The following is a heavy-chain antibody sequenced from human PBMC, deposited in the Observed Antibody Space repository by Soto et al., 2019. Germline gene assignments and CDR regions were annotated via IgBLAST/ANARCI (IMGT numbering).Heavy chain of an antibody. CDR1: GGSISSGGYS. CDR2: IYHSGST. V-gene: IGHV4-30-2*01. Sequence: PSETLSLTCAVSGGSISSGGYSWSWIRQPPGKGLEWIGYIYHSGSTYYNPSLKSRVTISVDRSKNQFSLKLSSVTAADTAVYYCARRGPSYYYADGAFDIWGQGTMVTVSS. CDR3: ARRGPSYYYADGAFDI. D-gene: IGHD3-10*01. J-gene: IGHJ3*02.